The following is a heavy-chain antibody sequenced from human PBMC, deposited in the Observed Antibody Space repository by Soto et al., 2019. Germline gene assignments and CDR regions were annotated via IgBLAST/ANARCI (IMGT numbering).Heavy chain of an antibody. CDR1: GFTFSSYS. CDR3: ARDIIAVVPGIDY. J-gene: IGHJ4*02. D-gene: IGHD6-19*01. CDR2: ISSSSSYI. V-gene: IGHV3-21*01. Sequence: GGSLRLSCAASGFTFSSYSMNWVRQAPGKGLEWVSSISSSSSYIYYADSVKGRFTISRDNAKNSLYLQMNSLRAEDTAVYYCARDIIAVVPGIDYWGQGTLVTVSS.